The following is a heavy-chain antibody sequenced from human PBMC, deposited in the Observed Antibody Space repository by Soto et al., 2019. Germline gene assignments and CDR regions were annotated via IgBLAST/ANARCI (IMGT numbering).Heavy chain of an antibody. CDR1: SGSFSGYY. J-gene: IGHJ4*02. CDR2: ISQSGNT. D-gene: IGHD6-6*01. Sequence: SETLSLTCSIYSGSFSGYYWSWIRQPPGKGLEWIGEISQSGNTNYSPSLKSRVSISIDTSKKQFSLNLASVSAADTAVYYCARAPKVSGSSQTRPDFWGQGTLVTVS. CDR3: ARAPKVSGSSQTRPDF. V-gene: IGHV4-34*01.